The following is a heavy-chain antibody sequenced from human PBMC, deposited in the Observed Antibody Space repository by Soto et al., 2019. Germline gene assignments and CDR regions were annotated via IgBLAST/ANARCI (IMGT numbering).Heavy chain of an antibody. Sequence: ASVKVSCKASGYTFTSYNINWVRQATGQGLEWMGWMNPNNLDTASAQQFQGRVTMTTDTSINTAYLELSSLRSDDTAVYYCARGHTPGHWGQGIRVTVSS. CDR3: ARGHTPGH. J-gene: IGHJ4*02. CDR1: GYTFTSYN. D-gene: IGHD2-15*01. V-gene: IGHV1-8*01. CDR2: MNPNNLDT.